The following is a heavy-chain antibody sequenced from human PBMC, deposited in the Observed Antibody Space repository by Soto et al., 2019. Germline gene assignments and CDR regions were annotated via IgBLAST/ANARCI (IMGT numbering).Heavy chain of an antibody. D-gene: IGHD4-4*01. V-gene: IGHV1-2*02. CDR2: INPNSGGT. CDR3: ARLDYRNGRDY. J-gene: IGHJ4*02. CDR1: GYTFTGSY. Sequence: QVQLVQSGAEVKKPGASLKVSCKAPGYTFTGSYMPGVRQAPGQGLERMGWINPNSGGTNYAQKFQGRVPMTRDTSISTAYMELSRLRSDDTAVYYCARLDYRNGRDYWGQGTLVTVSS.